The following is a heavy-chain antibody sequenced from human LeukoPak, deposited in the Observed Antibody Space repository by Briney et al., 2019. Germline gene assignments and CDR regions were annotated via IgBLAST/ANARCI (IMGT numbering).Heavy chain of an antibody. CDR1: GGSISSGGYY. CDR3: ARRRSYYDFWSGYYTVGELDY. V-gene: IGHV4-39*01. Sequence: SETLSLTCTVSGGSISSGGYYWSWIRQHPWKGLEWIGDIYYSGSTYYNPSLKSRVTISVDTSKHQFSLKLSSVTPADTAVYYCARRRSYYDFWSGYYTVGELDYWGQGTLVTVSS. CDR2: IYYSGST. J-gene: IGHJ4*02. D-gene: IGHD3-3*01.